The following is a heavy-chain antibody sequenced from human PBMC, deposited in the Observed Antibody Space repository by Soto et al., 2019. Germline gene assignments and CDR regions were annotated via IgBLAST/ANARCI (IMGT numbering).Heavy chain of an antibody. CDR3: ARNGRYFDWLLSYFDY. Sequence: VQLVESGGGLVQPGGSLRLSCAASGFTFSSYWMSWVRQAPGKGLEWVANIKQDGSEKYYVDSVKGRFTISRDNAKNSLYLQMNSLRAEDTAVYYCARNGRYFDWLLSYFDYWGQGTLVTVSS. V-gene: IGHV3-7*01. J-gene: IGHJ4*02. D-gene: IGHD3-9*01. CDR1: GFTFSSYW. CDR2: IKQDGSEK.